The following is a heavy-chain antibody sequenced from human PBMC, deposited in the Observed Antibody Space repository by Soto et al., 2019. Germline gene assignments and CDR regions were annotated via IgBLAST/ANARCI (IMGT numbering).Heavy chain of an antibody. CDR2: IYYSGST. J-gene: IGHJ5*02. Sequence: PSETLSLTCTVSGGSISSYYWSWIRQPPGKGLEWIGYIYYSGSTNYNPSLKSRVTISVDTSKNQFSLKLSSVTAADTAVYYCARALAVADSDNWFDPWGQGTLVTVSS. V-gene: IGHV4-59*01. CDR3: ARALAVADSDNWFDP. CDR1: GGSISSYY. D-gene: IGHD6-19*01.